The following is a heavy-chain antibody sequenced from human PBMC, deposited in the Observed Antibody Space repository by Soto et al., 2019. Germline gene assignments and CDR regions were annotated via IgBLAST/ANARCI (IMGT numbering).Heavy chain of an antibody. CDR2: IWYDGSNK. CDR3: ARDLNTYSYGSANYFDY. V-gene: IGHV3-33*01. Sequence: QVQLVESGGGVVQPGRSLRLSCAASGFTFSSYGMHWVRQAPGKGLEWVAVIWYDGSNKYYADSVKGRFTISRDISKNXXYLQMNSLRAEDTAVYYCARDLNTYSYGSANYFDYWGQGTLVTVSS. CDR1: GFTFSSYG. J-gene: IGHJ4*02. D-gene: IGHD5-18*01.